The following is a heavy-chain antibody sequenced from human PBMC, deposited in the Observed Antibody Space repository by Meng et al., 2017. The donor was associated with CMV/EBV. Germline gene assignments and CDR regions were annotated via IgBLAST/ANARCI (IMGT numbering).Heavy chain of an antibody. CDR1: GFTFSSYS. V-gene: IGHV3-48*04. Sequence: GGSLRLSCAASGFTFSSYSMNWVRQAPGKGLEWVSYISSSGSTIYYADSVKGRFTISRDNAKNSLYLQMNSLRAEDTAVYYCARDLDIVVVPAAYAEGDYGMDVWGQGTTVTVSS. D-gene: IGHD2-2*03. J-gene: IGHJ6*02. CDR2: ISSSGSTI. CDR3: ARDLDIVVVPAAYAEGDYGMDV.